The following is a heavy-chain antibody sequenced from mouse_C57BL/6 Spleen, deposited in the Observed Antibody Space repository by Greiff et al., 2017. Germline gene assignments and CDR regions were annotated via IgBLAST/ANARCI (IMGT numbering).Heavy chain of an antibody. V-gene: IGHV1-64*01. CDR3: ARSYGSSYWYFDG. Sequence: QVQLQQPGAELVKPGASVKLSCKASGYTFTSYWMHWVKQRPGQGLEWLGMIHPNRGSTNYNEKFKSKATLTVDKSSSTAYMQLSSLTSEDSAVYYWARSYGSSYWYFDGWGTGTTVTVAS. D-gene: IGHD1-1*01. J-gene: IGHJ1*03. CDR2: IHPNRGST. CDR1: GYTFTSYW.